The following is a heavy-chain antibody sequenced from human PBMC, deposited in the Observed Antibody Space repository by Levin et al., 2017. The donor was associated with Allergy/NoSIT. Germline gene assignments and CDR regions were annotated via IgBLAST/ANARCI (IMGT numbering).Heavy chain of an antibody. D-gene: IGHD4-17*01. J-gene: IGHJ4*02. CDR1: GFTFSRYG. V-gene: IGHV3-33*01. CDR2: MSYDGTTE. Sequence: TVGSLRLSCTASGFTFSRYGMHWVRQAPGKGLDWVAVMSYDGTTEDYADSVKGRFTISRDISKNTLYLQMNSLRAEDTAVYYCAREDGDYAFDYWGQGTLVSVSS. CDR3: AREDGDYAFDY.